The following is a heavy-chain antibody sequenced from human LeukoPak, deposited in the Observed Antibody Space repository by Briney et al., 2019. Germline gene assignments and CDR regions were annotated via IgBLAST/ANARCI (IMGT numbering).Heavy chain of an antibody. Sequence: PRGSLRLSCAASGFTFDDYAMHWVRQAPGKGVEWVCLFSGDGGSTYYADSVKGRFTISRDNSKNSLYLQMNSLRTEDTALYYCAKDMSCSGGSCYSFDYWGQGTLVTVSS. CDR3: AKDMSCSGGSCYSFDY. CDR1: GFTFDDYA. CDR2: FSGDGGST. D-gene: IGHD2-15*01. J-gene: IGHJ4*02. V-gene: IGHV3-43*02.